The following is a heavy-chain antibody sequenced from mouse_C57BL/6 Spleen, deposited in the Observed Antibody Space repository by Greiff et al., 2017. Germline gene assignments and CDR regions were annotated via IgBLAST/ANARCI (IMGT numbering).Heavy chain of an antibody. Sequence: EVHLVESGGDLVKPGGSLKLSCAASGFTFSSYGMSWVRQTPDKRLEWVATISSGGSYTYYPDSVKGRFTISRDNAKNTLYLQMSSPKSEGTAMYYCARQDSSGFAYWGQGTLVTVSA. J-gene: IGHJ3*01. CDR2: ISSGGSYT. V-gene: IGHV5-6*01. CDR1: GFTFSSYG. CDR3: ARQDSSGFAY. D-gene: IGHD2-12*01.